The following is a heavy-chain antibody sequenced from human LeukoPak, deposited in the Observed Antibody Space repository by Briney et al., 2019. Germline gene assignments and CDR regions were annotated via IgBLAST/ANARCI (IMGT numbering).Heavy chain of an antibody. CDR1: GFTFDDYA. CDR3: AKDRSSGTFDY. Sequence: GRSLSLSCAASGFTFDDYAMHWGRQAPGKGLEWVSGISWNSGSIGYADSVKGRFTISRDNAKNSLYLQMNSLRAEDTALYYCAKDRSSGTFDYWGQGTLVTVSS. D-gene: IGHD3-3*01. J-gene: IGHJ4*02. CDR2: ISWNSGSI. V-gene: IGHV3-9*01.